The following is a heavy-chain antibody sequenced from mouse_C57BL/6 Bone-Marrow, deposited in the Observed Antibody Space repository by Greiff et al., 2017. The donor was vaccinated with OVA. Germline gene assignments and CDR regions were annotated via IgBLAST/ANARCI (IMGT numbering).Heavy chain of an antibody. V-gene: IGHV1-4*01. CDR2: INPRSGYT. D-gene: IGHD4-1*01. Sequence: QVQLKQSGAELARPGASVKLSCKASGYTFTSYTMHWVNQRPGPGLEWIGYINPRSGYTKYNQKFKEKATLTADKYSSTAYMQLSRLTSADSAVDYCARGELFWFAYWVQGTVVTVSA. J-gene: IGHJ3*01. CDR1: GYTFTSYT. CDR3: ARGELFWFAY.